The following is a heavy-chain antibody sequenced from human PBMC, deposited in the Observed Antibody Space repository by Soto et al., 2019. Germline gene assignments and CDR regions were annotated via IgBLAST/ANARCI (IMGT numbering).Heavy chain of an antibody. Sequence: GGSLRLSCAASGFTFSSYWMHGVRQAPGKGLVWVSRINSDGSSTSYADSVKGRFTISRDNAKNTLYLQMNSLRAEDTAVYYCARDERLTQTDYWGQGTLVTVSS. D-gene: IGHD1-1*01. J-gene: IGHJ4*02. V-gene: IGHV3-74*01. CDR3: ARDERLTQTDY. CDR2: INSDGSST. CDR1: GFTFSSYW.